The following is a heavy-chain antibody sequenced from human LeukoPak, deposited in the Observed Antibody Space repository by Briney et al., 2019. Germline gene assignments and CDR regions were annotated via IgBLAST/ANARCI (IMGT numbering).Heavy chain of an antibody. D-gene: IGHD4-17*01. V-gene: IGHV3-21*01. Sequence: GGSLRLSCVVSGFTFSGYSMNWVRQAPGKGLEWVSSISRSSSYIYYTDSVKGRFTISRDNAKNSLYLQMSSLRVEDTAVYYCATEMTTVTTVDYWGQGTLVTVSS. CDR1: GFTFSGYS. CDR3: ATEMTTVTTVDY. J-gene: IGHJ4*02. CDR2: ISRSSSYI.